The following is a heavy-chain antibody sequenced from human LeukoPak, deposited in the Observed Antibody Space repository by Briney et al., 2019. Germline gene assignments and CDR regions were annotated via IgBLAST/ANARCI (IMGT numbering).Heavy chain of an antibody. Sequence: SETLSLTCTVSGGSISSYYWSWIRQPPGKGLEWIGYIYYSGSTNYNPSLKSRVTISVDTSKNQFSLKLSSVTAADTAVYYCARDKLRYFDWLSNWGQGTLVTVSS. J-gene: IGHJ4*02. D-gene: IGHD3-9*01. CDR2: IYYSGST. CDR3: ARDKLRYFDWLSN. V-gene: IGHV4-59*01. CDR1: GGSISSYY.